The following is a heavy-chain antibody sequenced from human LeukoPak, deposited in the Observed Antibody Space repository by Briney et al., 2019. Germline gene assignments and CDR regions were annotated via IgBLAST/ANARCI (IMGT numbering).Heavy chain of an antibody. V-gene: IGHV4-61*02. CDR1: GGSISSGSYY. CDR3: ARDRGMRRYFDY. Sequence: SQTLSLTCTVSGGSISSGSYYWRWIRQPAGKGLEWIGRIYTSGSANYNPSLKSRVTISVDTSKNQFSLKLSSVTAADTAVYYCARDRGMRRYFDYWGQGTLVTVSS. J-gene: IGHJ4*02. CDR2: IYTSGSA. D-gene: IGHD3-10*01.